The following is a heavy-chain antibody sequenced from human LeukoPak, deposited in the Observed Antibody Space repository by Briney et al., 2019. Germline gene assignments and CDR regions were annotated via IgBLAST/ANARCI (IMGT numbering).Heavy chain of an antibody. D-gene: IGHD6-19*01. CDR3: ARGGSSGWYDWYFDL. CDR1: GGTFSSYA. V-gene: IGHV1-69*04. Sequence: SVKVSFKASGGTFSSYAISWVRQAPGQGLEWMGRIIPILGIANYAQKFQGRVTITADKSTSTAYMELSSLRSEDTAVYYCARGGSSGWYDWYFDLWGRGTLVTVSS. J-gene: IGHJ2*01. CDR2: IIPILGIA.